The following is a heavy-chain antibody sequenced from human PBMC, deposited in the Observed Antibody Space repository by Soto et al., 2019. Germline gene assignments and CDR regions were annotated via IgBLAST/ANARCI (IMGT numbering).Heavy chain of an antibody. D-gene: IGHD4-4*01. CDR3: AASGYSTYFHYYSDGMDV. J-gene: IGHJ6*02. V-gene: IGHV1-69*12. Sequence: QVQLVQSGAEVKKPGSSVKVSCKASVGTFSSYAISWVRQAPGQGREWMGGIIPIFGTANYAPKFQGRVTITADESTSTAYMELSSLRSEDTAGYYCAASGYSTYFHYYSDGMDVWGQGTTVTVSS. CDR2: IIPIFGTA. CDR1: VGTFSSYA.